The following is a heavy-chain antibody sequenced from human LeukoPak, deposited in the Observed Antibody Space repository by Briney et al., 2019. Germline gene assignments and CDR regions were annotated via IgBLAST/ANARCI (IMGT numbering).Heavy chain of an antibody. CDR1: GYTFTGYY. Sequence: ASVKVPCKASGYTFTGYYMHWVRQAPGQGLEWMGWINPNSGGTNYAQKFQGRVTMTRDTSISTAYMELSRLRSDDTAVYAYTRETFGRAIIDYWGQGTLVTVSS. D-gene: IGHD3-16*01. CDR2: INPNSGGT. J-gene: IGHJ4*02. CDR3: TRETFGRAIIDY. V-gene: IGHV1-2*02.